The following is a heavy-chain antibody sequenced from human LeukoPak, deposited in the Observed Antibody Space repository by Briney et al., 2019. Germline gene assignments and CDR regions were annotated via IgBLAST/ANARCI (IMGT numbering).Heavy chain of an antibody. J-gene: IGHJ4*02. CDR1: GYTFTGYY. CDR2: INPNSGGT. Sequence: ASVKVSCKASGYTFTGYYMHWVRQAPGQGLEWMGWINPNSGGTNYAQRFQGRVTMTRDTSISTAYMELSRLRSGDTAVYYCARSSSGWYDFDYWGQGTLVTVSS. CDR3: ARSSSGWYDFDY. V-gene: IGHV1-2*02. D-gene: IGHD6-19*01.